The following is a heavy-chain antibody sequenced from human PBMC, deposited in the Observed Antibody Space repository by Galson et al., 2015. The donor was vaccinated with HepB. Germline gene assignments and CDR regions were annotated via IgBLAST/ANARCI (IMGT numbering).Heavy chain of an antibody. CDR2: IYYSGST. CDR3: ARGHYYYDSSGYYPYNWFDP. D-gene: IGHD3-22*01. Sequence: SETLSLTCTVSGGSISSSSYYWGWIRQPPGKGLEWIGSIYYSGSTYYNPSLKSRVTISVDTSKNQFSLKLSSVTAADTAVYYCARGHYYYDSSGYYPYNWFDPWGQGTLVTVSS. J-gene: IGHJ5*02. V-gene: IGHV4-39*07. CDR1: GGSISSSSYY.